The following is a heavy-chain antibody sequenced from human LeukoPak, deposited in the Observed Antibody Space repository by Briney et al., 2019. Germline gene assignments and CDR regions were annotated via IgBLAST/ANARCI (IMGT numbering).Heavy chain of an antibody. J-gene: IGHJ5*02. CDR3: AATSGFEPSDSSGYSFDP. V-gene: IGHV1-58*02. Sequence: SVKVSCKASGFTLTSSAMQWVRQARGQRLEWIGWIVVGSGNTNYAQKFQERVTITRDMSTSTAYMKLSSLRSEDTAVYYCAATSGFEPSDSSGYSFDPWGQGTLVTVSS. D-gene: IGHD3-22*01. CDR2: IVVGSGNT. CDR1: GFTLTSSA.